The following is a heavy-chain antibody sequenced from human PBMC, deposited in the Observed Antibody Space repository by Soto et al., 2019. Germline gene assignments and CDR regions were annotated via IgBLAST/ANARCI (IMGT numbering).Heavy chain of an antibody. D-gene: IGHD1-26*01. CDR1: GFTFSSYG. V-gene: IGHV3-30*18. Sequence: GGSLRLSCAASGFTFSSYGMHWVRQAPGKGLEWVAVISYDGSNKYYADSVKGRFTISRDNSKNTLYLQMNSLRAEDTAVYYCAKGWEGYYYYYMDVWGKGTTVTVSS. CDR2: ISYDGSNK. J-gene: IGHJ6*03. CDR3: AKGWEGYYYYYMDV.